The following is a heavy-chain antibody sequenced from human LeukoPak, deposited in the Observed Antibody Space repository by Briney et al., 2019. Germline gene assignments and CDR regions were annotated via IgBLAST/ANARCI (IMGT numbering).Heavy chain of an antibody. J-gene: IGHJ4*02. CDR1: GIAFSSYA. CDR3: ATSGYSYGLPSKFDY. Sequence: GVSLRLSCAASGIAFSSYAMIWVRQAPDKGLEWVAAITGSGGGTYYGDSAKGRFTISRDNSKNTLYLQMNSLRAEDTAVYYCATSGYSYGLPSKFDYWGQGTLVTVSS. CDR2: ITGSGGGT. V-gene: IGHV3-23*01. D-gene: IGHD5-18*01.